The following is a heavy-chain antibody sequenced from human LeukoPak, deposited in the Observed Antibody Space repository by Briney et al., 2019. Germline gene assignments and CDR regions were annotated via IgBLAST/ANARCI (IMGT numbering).Heavy chain of an antibody. V-gene: IGHV3-23*01. Sequence: PGGSLRLSCAASGFTFSSHGMNWVRQAPGKGLEWVSGISGSGGRTYYADSVKGRFTISRDNSNHMLYLQMNSLIAEDTAIYYCAKDDDWLRFEHWGRGTPVSVSP. CDR2: ISGSGGRT. D-gene: IGHD5-12*01. CDR3: AKDDDWLRFEH. CDR1: GFTFSSHG. J-gene: IGHJ4*02.